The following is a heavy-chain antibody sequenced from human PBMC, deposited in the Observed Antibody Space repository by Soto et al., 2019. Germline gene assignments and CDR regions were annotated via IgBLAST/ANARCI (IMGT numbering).Heavy chain of an antibody. CDR3: ARHGHNIYGFDV. J-gene: IGHJ6*02. V-gene: IGHV4-4*02. CDR1: GGSSSSGLW. Sequence: QVQLHESGPGLVEPSGTLSLTCAVSGGSSSSGLWYSWVRQPPGKGLEWIGEMHPGGNTNYNPSLKSRVAISMDKSRNQVSLKVTSVTTADTAVYYCARHGHNIYGFDVWGQGTMVTVSS. CDR2: MHPGGNT. D-gene: IGHD5-12*01.